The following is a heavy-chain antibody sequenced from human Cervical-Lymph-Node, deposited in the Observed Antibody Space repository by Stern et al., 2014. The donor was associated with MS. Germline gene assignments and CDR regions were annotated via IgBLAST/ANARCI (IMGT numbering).Heavy chain of an antibody. CDR3: ARDTSSPERSDW. V-gene: IGHV3-53*01. D-gene: IGHD1-1*01. CDR2: ITNGGST. CDR1: GFTVSRCY. Sequence: EVQLVESGGGVIQPVGSLRLSCTASGFTVSRCYMTWVRQAPGTGLDGVSLITNGGSTFYTDSVKGRFTISRDDSKNTVYLHMTSLRAEDTAMYYCARDTSSPERSDWWGQGTLVTVSS. J-gene: IGHJ4*02.